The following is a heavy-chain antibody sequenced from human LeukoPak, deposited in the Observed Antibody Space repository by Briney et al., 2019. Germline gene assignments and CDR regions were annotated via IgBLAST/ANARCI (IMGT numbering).Heavy chain of an antibody. CDR3: ARVGDRTLGRYYDILTGYFDP. V-gene: IGHV1-69*13. CDR1: GGTFSSYA. Sequence: GASVKVSCKASGGTFSSYAISWVRQAPGQGLEWMGGIIPIFGTANYAQKFQGRVTITADGSTSTAYMELSSLRSEDTAVYYCARVGDRTLGRYYDILTGYFDPWGQGTLVTVSS. J-gene: IGHJ5*02. CDR2: IIPIFGTA. D-gene: IGHD3-9*01.